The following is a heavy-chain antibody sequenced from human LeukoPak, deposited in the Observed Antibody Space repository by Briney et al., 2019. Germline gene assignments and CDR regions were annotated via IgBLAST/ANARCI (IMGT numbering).Heavy chain of an antibody. Sequence: GDSLKISCQGSGYIFTSYWIGWVRQMSGKGLEWMGIISPDGSDTRYSPSFQGQVTISADKSITTAYLQWSSLKASDTAMYYCARLTSSWSFDYWGQGTLVTVSS. CDR3: ARLTSSWSFDY. V-gene: IGHV5-51*01. D-gene: IGHD6-13*01. J-gene: IGHJ4*02. CDR2: ISPDGSDT. CDR1: GYIFTSYW.